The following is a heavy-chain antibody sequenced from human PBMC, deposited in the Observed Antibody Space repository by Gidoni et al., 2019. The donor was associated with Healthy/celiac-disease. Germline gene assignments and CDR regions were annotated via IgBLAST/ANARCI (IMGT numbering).Heavy chain of an antibody. CDR3: ASRTVEMAPRRTPGYYYGMDV. CDR2: IIPIFGTA. V-gene: IGHV1-69*01. J-gene: IGHJ6*02. Sequence: QVQLVQSGAEVKKPGSSVKVSCKASGGTFSSYAISWGRQAPGQGLEWMGGIIPIFGTANYAQKFQGRVTITADESTSTAYMELSSLRSEDTAVYYCASRTVEMAPRRTPGYYYGMDVWGQGTTVTVSS. CDR1: GGTFSSYA. D-gene: IGHD5-12*01.